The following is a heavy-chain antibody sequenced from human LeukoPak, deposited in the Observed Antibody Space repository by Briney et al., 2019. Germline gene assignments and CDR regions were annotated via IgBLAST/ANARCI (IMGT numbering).Heavy chain of an antibody. CDR1: GFTFSSYA. J-gene: IGHJ6*03. CDR2: ISSSGSGT. V-gene: IGHV3-23*01. D-gene: IGHD2-15*01. CDR3: AKGAATHGLRVVPYYYYYYMDV. Sequence: GGSLRLSCAASGFTFSSYAMSWVRQAPGEGLQWVSGISSSGSGTYYADSVRGRFTISRDNSKNTLYLQMNGLRAEDTAVYYCAKGAATHGLRVVPYYYYYYMDVWGKGTTVTVSS.